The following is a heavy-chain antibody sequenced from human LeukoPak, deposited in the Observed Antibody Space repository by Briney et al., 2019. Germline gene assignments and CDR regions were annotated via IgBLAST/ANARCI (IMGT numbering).Heavy chain of an antibody. J-gene: IGHJ4*02. CDR2: IYHSGST. CDR3: ARSSYGSEDYFDY. Sequence: SETLSLTCAVSGGSISSSNWWSWVRQPPGKGLEWIGEIYHSGSTNYNPSLKSRVTISVDKSKNQFSLKLSSVTAADTAVYYCARSSYGSEDYFDYWGQGTLVTVSS. V-gene: IGHV4-4*02. D-gene: IGHD5-18*01. CDR1: GGSISSSNW.